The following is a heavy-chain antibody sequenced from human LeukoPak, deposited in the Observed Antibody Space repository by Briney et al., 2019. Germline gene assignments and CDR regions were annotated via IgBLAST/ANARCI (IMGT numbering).Heavy chain of an antibody. CDR3: ARGIAAAGTEYFDY. Sequence: GGSLRLSCAASGFTFSSYWMSWVRQAPGKGLEWVSVIYSGGSTYYADSVKGRFTISRHNSKNTLYLQMNSLRAEDTAVYYCARGIAAAGTEYFDYWGQGTLVTVSS. CDR2: IYSGGST. CDR1: GFTFSSYW. V-gene: IGHV3-53*04. D-gene: IGHD6-13*01. J-gene: IGHJ4*02.